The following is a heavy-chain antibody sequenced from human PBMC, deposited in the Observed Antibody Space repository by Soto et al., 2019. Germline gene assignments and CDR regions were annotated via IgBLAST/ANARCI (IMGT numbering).Heavy chain of an antibody. V-gene: IGHV3-23*01. CDR3: ATRATGYYYYGMDV. D-gene: IGHD1-26*01. CDR1: GFTFSSYA. CDR2: ISGSGGST. Sequence: EVQLLESGGGLVQPGGSLRLSCAASGFTFSSYAMSWVRQAPGKGLEWVSAISGSGGSTYYADSVKGRFTISRNNSKNTLYLQMTSRIAEDTAVYYCATRATGYYYYGMDVWGQGTTVTVSS. J-gene: IGHJ6*02.